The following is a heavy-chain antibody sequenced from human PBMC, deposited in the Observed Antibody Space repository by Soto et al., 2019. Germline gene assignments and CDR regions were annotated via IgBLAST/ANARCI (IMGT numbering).Heavy chain of an antibody. CDR3: AKIVGGGSHQDAFHI. V-gene: IGHV3-23*01. J-gene: IGHJ3*02. D-gene: IGHD2-15*01. CDR1: GFTFRSYA. CDR2: TGGGGVST. Sequence: EVQLLESGGGLVEPGGSLRLSCAASGFTFRSYAMAWVRQAPGKGLEWVSYTGGGGVSTYYADSVKGRFTSSRDDSKNTLYLQMNSLRAEDTAIYYCAKIVGGGSHQDAFHIWGQGTMVTVSS.